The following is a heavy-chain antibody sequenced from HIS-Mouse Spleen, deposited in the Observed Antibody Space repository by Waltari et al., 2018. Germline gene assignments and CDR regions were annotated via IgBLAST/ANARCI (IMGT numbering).Heavy chain of an antibody. V-gene: IGHV4-39*07. CDR1: GGPISSRSYY. CDR3: AREIPYSSSWYDWYFDL. CDR2: IYYSGST. D-gene: IGHD6-13*01. Sequence: QLQLQESGPGLVKPSETLSLPSTVPGGPISSRSYYWGWFRQPPGKGLEWIGSIYYSGSTYYNPSLKSRVTISVDTSKNQFSLKLSSVTAADTAVYYCAREIPYSSSWYDWYFDLWGRGTLVTVSS. J-gene: IGHJ2*01.